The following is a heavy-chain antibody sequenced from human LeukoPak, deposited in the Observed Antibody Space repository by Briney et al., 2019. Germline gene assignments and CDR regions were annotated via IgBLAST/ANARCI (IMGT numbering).Heavy chain of an antibody. Sequence: SVKVSCKASGGTFSSYAISWVRQAPGQGLEWMGGIIPILGTANYAQKFQGRVTITADKSTSTAYMELSSLRSEDTAVYYCARRVVVVAATPSWGREYYFDYWGQGTLVTVSS. CDR2: IIPILGTA. CDR1: GGTFSSYA. J-gene: IGHJ4*02. D-gene: IGHD2-15*01. V-gene: IGHV1-69*10. CDR3: ARRVVVVAATPSWGREYYFDY.